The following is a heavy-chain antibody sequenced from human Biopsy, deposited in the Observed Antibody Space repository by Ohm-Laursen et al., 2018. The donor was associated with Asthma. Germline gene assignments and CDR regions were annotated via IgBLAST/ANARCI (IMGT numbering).Heavy chain of an antibody. CDR3: ARGYSGSDRIVYYYSGLEV. CDR2: IIPIFGPT. J-gene: IGHJ6*02. Sequence: SVKVSCNASGGTFSSNSINWVRQAPGQGLEWMGRIIPIFGPTNYAQKFQGRVTITADESTSTAYMELSSLSSEDTAVYYCARGYSGSDRIVYYYSGLEVWGQGTTVTVSS. CDR1: GGTFSSNS. D-gene: IGHD5-12*01. V-gene: IGHV1-69*13.